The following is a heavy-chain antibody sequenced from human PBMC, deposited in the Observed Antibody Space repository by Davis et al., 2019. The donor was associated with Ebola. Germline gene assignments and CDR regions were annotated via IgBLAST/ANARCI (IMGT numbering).Heavy chain of an antibody. V-gene: IGHV3-30*04. Sequence: GGSLRLSCAASGFTFSRYAMHWVRQAPGKGLEWVAVISYDGNNGYYADSVKGRFTISKDNSKNALFLRMSSLRGEDTAVYYCARGWTPIAVTGTTDFDYWGQGTLVTVSS. D-gene: IGHD6-19*01. J-gene: IGHJ4*02. CDR2: ISYDGNNG. CDR3: ARGWTPIAVTGTTDFDY. CDR1: GFTFSRYA.